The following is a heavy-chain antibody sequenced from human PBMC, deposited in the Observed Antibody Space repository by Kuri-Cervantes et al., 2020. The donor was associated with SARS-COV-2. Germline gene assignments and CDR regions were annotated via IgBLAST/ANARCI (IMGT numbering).Heavy chain of an antibody. CDR1: GFTFSSYE. Sequence: GGSLRLSCAASGFTFSSYEMNWVRQAPGKGLEWVSYISSSGSTIYYADSVKGRFTISRDNAKNTLYLQMNSLRAEDTAVYYCAKGPYYDFWSGPFDPWGQGTLVTVSS. J-gene: IGHJ5*02. D-gene: IGHD3-3*01. CDR3: AKGPYYDFWSGPFDP. CDR2: ISSSGSTI. V-gene: IGHV3-48*03.